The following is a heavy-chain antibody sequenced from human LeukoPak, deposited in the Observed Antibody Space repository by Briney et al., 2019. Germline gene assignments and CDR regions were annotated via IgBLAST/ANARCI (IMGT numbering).Heavy chain of an antibody. CDR1: GGTFSSYA. CDR2: IIPIFGTA. CDR3: ARELQLWSFDY. J-gene: IGHJ4*02. V-gene: IGHV1-69*05. D-gene: IGHD5-18*01. Sequence: GASVKVSCKASGGTFSSYAISWVRQAPGQGLEWMGGIIPIFGTANYAQKFQGRVTITTDESTSTAYMELSSLGSEDTAVYYCARELQLWSFDYWGQGTLVTVSS.